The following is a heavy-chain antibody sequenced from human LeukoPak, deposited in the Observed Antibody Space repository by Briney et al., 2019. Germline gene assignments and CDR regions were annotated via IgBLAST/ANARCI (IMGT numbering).Heavy chain of an antibody. Sequence: GGSLRLSCAASGFTFSSYSMNWVRQAPGKGLEWVSYISSSSNTIYYADSVKGRFTISRDNAKNSLYLQMNSLRAEDTAVYYCARDGEYTAMVSWFDPWGQGTLVTVSS. CDR3: ARDGEYTAMVSWFDP. CDR2: ISSSSNTI. D-gene: IGHD5-18*01. CDR1: GFTFSSYS. J-gene: IGHJ5*02. V-gene: IGHV3-48*01.